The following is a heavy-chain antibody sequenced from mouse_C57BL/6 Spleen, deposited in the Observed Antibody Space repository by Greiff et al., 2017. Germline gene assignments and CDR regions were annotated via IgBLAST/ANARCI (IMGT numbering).Heavy chain of an antibody. V-gene: IGHV5-4*01. CDR3: AREKGLRRGYYAMDY. CDR2: ISDGGSYT. CDR1: GFTFSSYA. J-gene: IGHJ4*01. D-gene: IGHD2-2*01. Sequence: EVQGVESGGGLVKPGGSLKLSCAASGFTFSSYAMSWVRQTPEKRLEWVATISDGGSYTYYPDNVKGRFTISRDNAKNNLYLQMSHLKSEDTAMYYCAREKGLRRGYYAMDYWGQGTSVTVSS.